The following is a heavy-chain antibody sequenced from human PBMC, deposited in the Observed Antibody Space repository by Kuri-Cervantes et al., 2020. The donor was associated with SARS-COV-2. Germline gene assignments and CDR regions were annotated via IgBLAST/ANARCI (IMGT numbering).Heavy chain of an antibody. CDR1: GFTFSSYG. CDR3: AREGMIVSNPDAFDI. CDR2: IWYDGSNK. D-gene: IGHD3-22*01. Sequence: GGSLRLSCAASGFTFSSYGMHWVRQAPGKGLEWVAVIWYDGSNKYYADSVKGRFTISRDNSKNTLYLQMNSLRAEDTAVYYCAREGMIVSNPDAFDIWGQGTMVTVSS. J-gene: IGHJ3*02. V-gene: IGHV3-33*01.